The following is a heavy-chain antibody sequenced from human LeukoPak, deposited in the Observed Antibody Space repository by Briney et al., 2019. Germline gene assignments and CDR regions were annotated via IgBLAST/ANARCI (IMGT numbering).Heavy chain of an antibody. CDR2: VYYSGST. D-gene: IGHD3-10*01. J-gene: IGHJ4*02. CDR1: GYSISSGYY. CDR3: ARLQNYYGSGSYYTSRPYFDY. Sequence: SETLSLTCTVSGYSISSGYYWGWIRQPPGKGLEWIGSVYYSGSTYYNPSLKSRLTISVDTSNNQFSLKLSSVTAADTAVYYCARLQNYYGSGSYYTSRPYFDYWGQGTLVTVSS. V-gene: IGHV4-38-2*02.